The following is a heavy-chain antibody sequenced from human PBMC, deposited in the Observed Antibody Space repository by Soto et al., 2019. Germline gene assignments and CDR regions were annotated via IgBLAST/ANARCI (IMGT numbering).Heavy chain of an antibody. J-gene: IGHJ6*02. Sequence: GESLKISCKGSGYSFTSYWISWVRQMPGKGLEWMGRIDPSDSYTNYSPSFQGHVTISADKSISTAYLQWSSLKASDTAMYYCARHPRVAAAGATPHYYYGMDVWGQGTTVTVSS. D-gene: IGHD6-13*01. V-gene: IGHV5-10-1*01. CDR3: ARHPRVAAAGATPHYYYGMDV. CDR2: IDPSDSYT. CDR1: GYSFTSYW.